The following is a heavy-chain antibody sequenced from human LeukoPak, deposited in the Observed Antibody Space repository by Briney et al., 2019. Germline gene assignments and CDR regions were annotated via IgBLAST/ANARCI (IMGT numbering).Heavy chain of an antibody. D-gene: IGHD3-10*01. J-gene: IGHJ4*02. CDR2: ISGSGGST. V-gene: IGHV3-23*01. CDR1: GFTFSSYA. Sequence: GASLRLSCAASGFTFSSYAMSWVRQAPGKGLEWVSAISGSGGSTYYADSVKGRFTISRDNSKNTLYLQMNSLRAEDTAVYYCARGKSSGVPFDYWGQGTLVTVSS. CDR3: ARGKSSGVPFDY.